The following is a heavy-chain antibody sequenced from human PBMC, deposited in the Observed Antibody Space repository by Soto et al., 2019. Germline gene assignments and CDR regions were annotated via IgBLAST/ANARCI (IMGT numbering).Heavy chain of an antibody. Sequence: SETLSLTCAVSGGTIRSGGYSWSWIRQPPGKGLEWIGYIYHSGSTYYNPSLKSRVTISVDRSKNQFSLKLSSVTAADTAVYYCSAGGGLPRYYWGQGTLVTVSS. CDR3: SAGGGLPRYY. CDR2: IYHSGST. CDR1: GGTIRSGGYS. V-gene: IGHV4-30-2*01. J-gene: IGHJ4*02. D-gene: IGHD5-12*01.